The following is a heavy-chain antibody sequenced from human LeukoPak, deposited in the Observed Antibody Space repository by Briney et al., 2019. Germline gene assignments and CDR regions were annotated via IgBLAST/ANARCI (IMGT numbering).Heavy chain of an antibody. CDR1: GFTFSSFT. CDR2: ISSSSSYT. Sequence: GGSLRLSCATSGFTFSSFTMNWVRPAPGKGLEWVSYISSSSSYTNYADSVKGRFTISRDNAKNSRYLQMNSLRAEDTAVYYCARDLAAASLDYWGQGTLVTASS. CDR3: ARDLAAASLDY. V-gene: IGHV3-21*05. J-gene: IGHJ4*02. D-gene: IGHD6-13*01.